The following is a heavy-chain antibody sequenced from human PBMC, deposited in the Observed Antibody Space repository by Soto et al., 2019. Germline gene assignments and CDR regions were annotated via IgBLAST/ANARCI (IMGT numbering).Heavy chain of an antibody. CDR2: IESDGSST. J-gene: IGHJ6*03. CDR3: ARGGDSHYSSYLDV. CDR1: EFTFSTYW. V-gene: IGHV3-74*01. Sequence: EVQLVESGGGLVQPGGSVRLSCAVSEFTFSTYWMYWVRQAPGKGLVWVSRIESDGSSTSYADSVRGRFTISRDNAKNTLYLQMNGLRAEDTAVYYCARGGDSHYSSYLDVWGKGTTVTVSS. D-gene: IGHD5-18*01.